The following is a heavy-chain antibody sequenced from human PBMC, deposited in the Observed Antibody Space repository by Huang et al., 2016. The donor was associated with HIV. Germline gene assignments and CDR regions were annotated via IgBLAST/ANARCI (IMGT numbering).Heavy chain of an antibody. J-gene: IGHJ6*03. CDR3: ARLPTPSYYDTWSLSPVEEDFFYFNMDL. D-gene: IGHD3-3*01. CDR1: GASFTTSF. CDR2: IKAGVPS. Sequence: QVRLEQWGEGVVKPSDTLSLTCAVYGASFTTSFLSWIRQSPVKGLQWIGSIKAGVPSKYHPGLQSRVIMSVDTPNSQFSLLLRDITAADAAIYYCARLPTPSYYDTWSLSPVEEDFFYFNMDLWGRGTPVIVSS. V-gene: IGHV4-34*02.